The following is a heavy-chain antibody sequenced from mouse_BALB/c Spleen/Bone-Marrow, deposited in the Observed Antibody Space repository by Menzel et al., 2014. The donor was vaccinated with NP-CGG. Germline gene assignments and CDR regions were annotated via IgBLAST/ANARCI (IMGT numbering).Heavy chain of an antibody. J-gene: IGHJ4*01. CDR3: TRVITAVLATGAMDY. CDR2: IYPGNSDT. V-gene: IGHV1-5*01. Sequence: EVQLQQSGTVLARPGASVKMSCKASGYTFTSYWMHWVKQRPGQGLEWIGAIYPGNSDTSYNQKFKGKAKLTAVTSTSTAYMELSSLTNEDSAVYYCTRVITAVLATGAMDYWGQGSSVTVSS. CDR1: GYTFTSYW. D-gene: IGHD1-1*01.